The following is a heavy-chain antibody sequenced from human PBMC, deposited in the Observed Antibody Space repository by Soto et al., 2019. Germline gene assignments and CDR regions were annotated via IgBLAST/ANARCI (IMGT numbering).Heavy chain of an antibody. Sequence: ASVKVSCKASGYTFTRYYMHWVRQAPGQGLEWMGIINPSGGSTSYAQKFQGRVTMTRDTSTSTVYMELSSLRSEDTAVYYCARDLAPIWFGEFRLNYYGMDVWGQGTTVTVSS. CDR2: INPSGGST. D-gene: IGHD3-10*01. J-gene: IGHJ6*02. CDR3: ARDLAPIWFGEFRLNYYGMDV. CDR1: GYTFTRYY. V-gene: IGHV1-46*01.